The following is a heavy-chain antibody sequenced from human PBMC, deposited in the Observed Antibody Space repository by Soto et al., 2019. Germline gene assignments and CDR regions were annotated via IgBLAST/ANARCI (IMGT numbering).Heavy chain of an antibody. CDR1: GFTFSDYW. Sequence: GGSLRLSCAASGFTFSDYWMSWVRQAPGKGLEWVANIKQDGSDKYYADSVNGRFTISRDNAKNSLHLQMNSLRDEDSAVYYCARDGVITFGGVIVLDYWGQGTLVTVS. V-gene: IGHV3-7*01. D-gene: IGHD3-16*02. CDR2: IKQDGSDK. CDR3: ARDGVITFGGVIVLDY. J-gene: IGHJ4*02.